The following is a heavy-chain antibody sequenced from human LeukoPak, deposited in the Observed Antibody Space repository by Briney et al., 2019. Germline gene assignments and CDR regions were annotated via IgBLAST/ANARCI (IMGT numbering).Heavy chain of an antibody. Sequence: SVKVSCKASGGTFSSYAISWVRQAPGQGLEWMGGIIPTFGTANYAQKFQGRVTITADESTSTAYMELSGLRSEDTAVYYCAMLGYCSGGSCYQPAEYFQHWGQGTLVTVSS. D-gene: IGHD2-15*01. J-gene: IGHJ1*01. V-gene: IGHV1-69*13. CDR1: GGTFSSYA. CDR3: AMLGYCSGGSCYQPAEYFQH. CDR2: IIPTFGTA.